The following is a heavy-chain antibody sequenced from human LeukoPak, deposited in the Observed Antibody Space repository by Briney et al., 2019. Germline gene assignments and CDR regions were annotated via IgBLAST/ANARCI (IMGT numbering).Heavy chain of an antibody. CDR3: ATHSKSSAFDI. CDR2: IYPGDSDA. D-gene: IGHD5-18*01. CDR1: GYSFATYW. V-gene: IGHV5-51*01. Sequence: GESLKISCKGSGYSFATYWIGWVRQMPGKGLEWMGVIYPGDSDAKCGPSFQGQVIFSADRSINTAYLQWSSLKASDSAMYYCATHSKSSAFDIWGQGTMVTVSS. J-gene: IGHJ3*02.